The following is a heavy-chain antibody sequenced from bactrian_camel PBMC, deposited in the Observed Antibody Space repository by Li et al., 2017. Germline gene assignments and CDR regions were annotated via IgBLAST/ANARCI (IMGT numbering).Heavy chain of an antibody. D-gene: IGHD4*01. CDR1: GHTYSSNC. CDR3: KTVCDFDDVDYADYDH. CDR2: VYLGGGST. V-gene: IGHV3S40*01. Sequence: VQLVESGGGSVQPGGSPRLSCGASGHTYSSNCMGWFRQAPGKEREGVAFVYLGGGSTYYADSVKGRFTVSKDRTTDTVYLQMNSLKPEDTAMYSCKTVCDFDDVDYADYDHWDQGTQVTVS. J-gene: IGHJ4*01.